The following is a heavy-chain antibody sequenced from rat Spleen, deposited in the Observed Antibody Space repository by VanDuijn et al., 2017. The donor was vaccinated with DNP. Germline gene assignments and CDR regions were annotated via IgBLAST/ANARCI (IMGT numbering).Heavy chain of an antibody. D-gene: IGHD1-4*01. CDR1: GFTFSNYG. CDR3: TREQHYHFDY. V-gene: IGHV5-20*01. Sequence: EVQLVESGGGLVQPGRSLKVSCAGSGFTFSNYGMAWVRQAPTKGLEWVASISYDGGSTYYRDSVKGRFTISRDNAKSSLYLQMNSLKSEDTATYFCTREQHYHFDYWGQGVVVTVSS. CDR2: ISYDGGST. J-gene: IGHJ2*01.